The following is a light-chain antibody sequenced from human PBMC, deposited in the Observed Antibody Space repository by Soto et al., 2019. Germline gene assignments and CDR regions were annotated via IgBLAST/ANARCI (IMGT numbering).Light chain of an antibody. Sequence: QSALTQPASVSGSPGQSITISCTGTTSDVGGYDYVSWYQQHPGKAPKLMIYAVSNRPSGISNRFSGSKSGNTASLTISGLQAEDEADYYCCSYTISSTYVFGSGTKVTVL. J-gene: IGLJ1*01. CDR1: TSDVGGYDY. V-gene: IGLV2-14*03. CDR2: AVS. CDR3: CSYTISSTYV.